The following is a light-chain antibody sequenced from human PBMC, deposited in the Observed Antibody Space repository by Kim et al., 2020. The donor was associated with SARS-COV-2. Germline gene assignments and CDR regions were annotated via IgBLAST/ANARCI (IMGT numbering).Light chain of an antibody. V-gene: IGKV3-15*01. CDR2: GAS. CDR3: QQYNNSPPWT. CDR1: QSVSSN. Sequence: SPVYRAPLSCQASQSVSSNLAWYQQKPGQAPRLLIYGASTRATGIPARFSGSGSGTEFTLTFSSLQSEDFAVYYCQQYNNSPPWTFGQGTKVDIK. J-gene: IGKJ1*01.